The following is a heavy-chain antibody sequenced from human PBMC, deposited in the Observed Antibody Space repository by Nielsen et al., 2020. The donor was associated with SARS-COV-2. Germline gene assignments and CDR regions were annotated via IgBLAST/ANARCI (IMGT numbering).Heavy chain of an antibody. Sequence: GESLKISCAASGFTVSSSYINWIRQAPGKRLEWVSYIFSGGSTYYADSVKGRFTISRLTSENTVYLQMSSLKASDTAMYYCARHGVGVLPATVYDYQYYYYMDVWGKGTTVTVS. CDR3: ARHGVGVLPATVYDYQYYYYMDV. CDR2: IFSGGST. CDR1: GFTVSSSY. D-gene: IGHD2-2*01. J-gene: IGHJ6*03. V-gene: IGHV3-66*04.